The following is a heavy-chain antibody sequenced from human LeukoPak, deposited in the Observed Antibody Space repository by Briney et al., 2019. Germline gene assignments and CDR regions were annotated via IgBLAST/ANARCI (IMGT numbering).Heavy chain of an antibody. CDR2: ISSSNNYI. D-gene: IGHD2-2*01. CDR1: GFTFSNYN. CDR3: ARDQRYCSSSSCPWEPFDY. J-gene: IGHJ4*02. V-gene: IGHV3-21*01. Sequence: PGGSLRLSCAASGFTFSNYNMNWVRQAPGKGLEWVSSISSSNNYIYYADSVKGRFTISRDNAKNSLYLQMNSLRAEDTAVYYCARDQRYCSSSSCPWEPFDYWGQGTLVTVSS.